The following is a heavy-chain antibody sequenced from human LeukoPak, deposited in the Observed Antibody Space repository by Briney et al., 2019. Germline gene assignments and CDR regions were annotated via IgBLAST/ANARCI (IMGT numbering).Heavy chain of an antibody. CDR1: GYTFTGYY. V-gene: IGHV1-8*02. CDR3: TRGGPVAGTHKYFQH. CDR2: MNPNNGNT. J-gene: IGHJ1*01. D-gene: IGHD6-19*01. Sequence: ASVKVSCKASGYTFTGYYMHWVRQAPGQGLEWMGWMNPNNGNTDYAPKFQGRVTLTRNTSISTAYMELSSLRSEDTAVYYCTRGGPVAGTHKYFQHWGQGTLVTVSS.